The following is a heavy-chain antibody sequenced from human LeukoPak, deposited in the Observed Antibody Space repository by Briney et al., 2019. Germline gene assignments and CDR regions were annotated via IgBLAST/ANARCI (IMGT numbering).Heavy chain of an antibody. J-gene: IGHJ5*02. CDR1: GGSISSYY. D-gene: IGHD3-22*01. Sequence: PSETLSLTCTVSGGSISSYYWSWIRQPPGKGLEWIGYIYYSGGTNYNPSLKSRVTISVDTSKNQFSLKLSSVTAADTAVYYCARDGSSGYNGWFDPWGQGTLVTVSS. CDR3: ARDGSSGYNGWFDP. V-gene: IGHV4-59*01. CDR2: IYYSGGT.